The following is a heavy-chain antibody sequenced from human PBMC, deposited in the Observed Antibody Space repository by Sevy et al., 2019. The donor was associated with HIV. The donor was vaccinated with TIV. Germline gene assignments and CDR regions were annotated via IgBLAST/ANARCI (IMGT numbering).Heavy chain of an antibody. V-gene: IGHV3-30-3*01. CDR2: MSYNGNRK. CDR1: GFSFSRSP. D-gene: IGHD3-16*02. CDR3: ASEGVLMRGSIVSYGMDV. J-gene: IGHJ6*02. Sequence: GGSLRLSCEGSGFSFSRSPMHWVRQAPGKGLEWVAVMSYNGNRKYNEDSVKGRFTISRDDSKNTVFLQMNSLRVEDTGVYYGASEGVLMRGSIVSYGMDVWGQGTTVTVSS.